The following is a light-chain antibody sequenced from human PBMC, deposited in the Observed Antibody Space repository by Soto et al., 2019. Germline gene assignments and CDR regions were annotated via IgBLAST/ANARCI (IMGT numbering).Light chain of an antibody. CDR3: QQSYSSST. J-gene: IGKJ4*01. V-gene: IGKV1-39*01. Sequence: DIQMTQAPSSLSASVGDRVTITCRASQSISTSLNWYQQKPWKAPNLLIYGASSLQSGVPSRFSGSGAGTDFTLTISSLQPEDFATYYCQQSYSSSTFGGGTKVEIK. CDR1: QSISTS. CDR2: GAS.